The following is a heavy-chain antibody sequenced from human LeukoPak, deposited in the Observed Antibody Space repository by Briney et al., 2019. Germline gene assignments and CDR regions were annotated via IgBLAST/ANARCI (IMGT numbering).Heavy chain of an antibody. CDR3: AILSWDGRGSFY. CDR1: GFTFSSYG. J-gene: IGHJ4*02. D-gene: IGHD2/OR15-2a*01. Sequence: PGRSLRLSCAASGFTFSSYGMPWVRQAPGKGLEWVAVIWYDGSNKYYADSVKGRFTISRDNSRGTLSLQMNSLRAEDTAVYFCAILSWDGRGSFYWGQGTLVTVSS. V-gene: IGHV3-33*01. CDR2: IWYDGSNK.